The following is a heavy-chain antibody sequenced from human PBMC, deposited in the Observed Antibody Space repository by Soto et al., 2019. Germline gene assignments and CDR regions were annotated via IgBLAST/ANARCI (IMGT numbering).Heavy chain of an antibody. Sequence: QVQLQESGPGLVRPSGTLSLTCAVSGGSISSSNWWSWVRQPPGKGLEWIGEMYHSGSTNYNPSLKNRGTISADKSKAQFPLKISSVTAADPAVYYWGVWRTYRGYAYWGQGTLVTVSS. CDR3: GVWRTYRGYAY. J-gene: IGHJ4*02. CDR1: GGSISSSNW. V-gene: IGHV4-4*02. CDR2: MYHSGST. D-gene: IGHD5-12*01.